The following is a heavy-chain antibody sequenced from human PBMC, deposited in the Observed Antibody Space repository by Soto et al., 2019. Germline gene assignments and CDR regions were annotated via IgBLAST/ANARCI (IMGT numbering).Heavy chain of an antibody. J-gene: IGHJ5*02. CDR1: GGSISSYY. CDR2: IYYSGST. D-gene: IGHD3-10*01. V-gene: IGHV4-59*01. Sequence: SETLSLTCTVSGGSISSYYWSWIRQPPGKGLEWIGYIYYSGSTNYNPSLKSRVTISVDTSKNQFSLKLSSVTAADTAVYYCARDSPPCLGFGERWLAPRGQRTPVTVSS. CDR3: ARDSPPCLGFGERWLAP.